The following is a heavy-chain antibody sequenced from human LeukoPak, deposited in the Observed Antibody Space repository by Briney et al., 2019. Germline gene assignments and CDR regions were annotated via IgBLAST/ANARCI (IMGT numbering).Heavy chain of an antibody. CDR3: ARDYLYYYDSSGYDY. CDR2: ISAYNGNT. D-gene: IGHD3-22*01. Sequence: ASVKVSCKASGYTFTSYGISWVRQAPGQGLEWMGWISAYNGNTNYAQKLQGRVTMTTDTSTSTAYMELRSLRSDDTAVYYCARDYLYYYDSSGYDYWGQGTLVTVSS. V-gene: IGHV1-18*01. J-gene: IGHJ4*02. CDR1: GYTFTSYG.